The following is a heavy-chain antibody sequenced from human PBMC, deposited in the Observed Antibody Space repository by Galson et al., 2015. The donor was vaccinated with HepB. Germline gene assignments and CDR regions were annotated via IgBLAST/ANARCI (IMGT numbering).Heavy chain of an antibody. Sequence: SVKVSCKASGGTFSSYAISWVRQAPGQGLEWMGGIIPIFGTANYAQKFQGRVTITADESTSTAYMELSSLRSEDTAVYYCASYYDSSGYYWGYFQHWGQGTLVTVSS. CDR3: ASYYDSSGYYWGYFQH. J-gene: IGHJ1*01. CDR1: GGTFSSYA. V-gene: IGHV1-69*13. CDR2: IIPIFGTA. D-gene: IGHD3-22*01.